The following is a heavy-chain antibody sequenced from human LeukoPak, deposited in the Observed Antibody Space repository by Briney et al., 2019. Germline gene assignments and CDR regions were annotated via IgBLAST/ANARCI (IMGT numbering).Heavy chain of an antibody. CDR2: VIPIFGTA. D-gene: IGHD2-2*02. V-gene: IGHV1-69*13. CDR1: GGTFSSYA. CDR3: ARGDGSTSCYTGCPLNY. Sequence: GASVKVSCKASGGTFSSYAISWVRQAPGQGLEWMGGVIPIFGTANYAQKFQGRVTITADESMSTAYMELSSLRSEDTAVYYCARGDGSTSCYTGCPLNYWGQGTLVTVSS. J-gene: IGHJ4*02.